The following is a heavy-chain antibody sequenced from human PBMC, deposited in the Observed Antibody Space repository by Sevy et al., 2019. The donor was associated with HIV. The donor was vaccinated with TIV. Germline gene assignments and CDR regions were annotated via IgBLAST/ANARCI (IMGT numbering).Heavy chain of an antibody. CDR3: ARASWGTYYMDV. D-gene: IGHD3-16*01. V-gene: IGHV3-53*01. CDR1: GFTVSSNY. J-gene: IGHJ6*03. CDR2: IYSGGST. Sequence: GGSLRLSCAASGFTVSSNYMSWVRQAPGKGLEWVSVIYSGGSTYYADSVKGRFTISRDNSKNTLYLQMNSLRADDTAVYYCARASWGTYYMDVWGKGTTVTVSS.